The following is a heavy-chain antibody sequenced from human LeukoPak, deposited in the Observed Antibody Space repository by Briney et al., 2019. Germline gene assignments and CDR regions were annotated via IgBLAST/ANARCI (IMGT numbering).Heavy chain of an antibody. CDR2: IHHSGNT. D-gene: IGHD4-17*01. CDR1: GFSIIRGYY. Sequence: SETLSLTCTVSGFSIIRGYYWGWIRQPPGKGLEWIGSIHHSGNTYYNLSLKSRVTISVDTSKNQFSLKATSVTAADTAMYYCARLIDGDYANTHFDYWGQGTRVTVSS. V-gene: IGHV4-38-2*02. J-gene: IGHJ4*02. CDR3: ARLIDGDYANTHFDY.